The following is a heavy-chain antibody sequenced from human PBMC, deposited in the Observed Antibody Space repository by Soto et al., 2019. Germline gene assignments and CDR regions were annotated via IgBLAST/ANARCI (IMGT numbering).Heavy chain of an antibody. J-gene: IGHJ4*02. CDR1: GYTFTSYY. Sequence: QVQLVQSGAEVKKPGASVKISCKASGYTFTSYYMHWVRQAPGQGLEWMGIINPSGGSTNYAQKLQGRVAMTRDTSTSIVYMELNRLRSEDTAVYYCARPPYPGCINAVCYPLDYWGQGTLVTVSS. V-gene: IGHV1-46*01. CDR3: ARPPYPGCINAVCYPLDY. D-gene: IGHD2-8*01. CDR2: INPSGGST.